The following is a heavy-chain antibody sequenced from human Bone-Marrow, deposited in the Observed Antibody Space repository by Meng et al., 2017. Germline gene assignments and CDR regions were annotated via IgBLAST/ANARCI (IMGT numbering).Heavy chain of an antibody. D-gene: IGHD1-26*01. Sequence: QVQSVQSGAKVKKPGASGKVSCKASGYTFTGYYMHWVRQAPGQRLEWMGRINPNSGGTNYAQKFQGRVTMTRDTSISTAYMELSRLRSDDTAVYYCARVRWELPDYWGQGTLVTVSS. J-gene: IGHJ4*02. CDR1: GYTFTGYY. CDR2: INPNSGGT. CDR3: ARVRWELPDY. V-gene: IGHV1-2*06.